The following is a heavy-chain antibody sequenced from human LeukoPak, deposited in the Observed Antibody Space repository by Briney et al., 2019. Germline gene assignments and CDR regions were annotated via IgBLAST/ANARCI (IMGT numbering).Heavy chain of an antibody. V-gene: IGHV4-59*08. J-gene: IGHJ3*02. Sequence: PSETLSLTCTVSGGSISSYYWSWIRQPPGKGLEWIGYIYYRGSTNYNPSLKSRVTISVDTSKNQSSLNLSSVTAADTAVYYCARRSGSPDVFDIWGQGTMVTVSS. D-gene: IGHD1-26*01. CDR1: GGSISSYY. CDR3: ARRSGSPDVFDI. CDR2: IYYRGST.